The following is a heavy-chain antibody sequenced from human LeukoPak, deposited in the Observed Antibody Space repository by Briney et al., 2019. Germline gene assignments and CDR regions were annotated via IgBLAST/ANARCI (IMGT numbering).Heavy chain of an antibody. CDR3: AREGGLIAAAGYFDY. J-gene: IGHJ4*02. CDR1: GGSFSGYY. D-gene: IGHD6-13*01. Sequence: SETLSLTCAVYGGSFSGYYWSWIRQPTGKGVEWIGEINHSGSTNYNPSLTSRVTISVDTSKNQFSLKLSSVTAADTAVYYCAREGGLIAAAGYFDYWGQGTLVTVSS. V-gene: IGHV4-34*01. CDR2: INHSGST.